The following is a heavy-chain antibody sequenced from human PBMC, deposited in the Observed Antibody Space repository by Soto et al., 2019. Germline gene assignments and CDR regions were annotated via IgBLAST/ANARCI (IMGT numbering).Heavy chain of an antibody. CDR3: ARAASYYGLDV. Sequence: VQLVESGGGLIQPGGSLRLSCAASGFTVSTNYMSWVRQAPGKGLEWVSVIYSGGTTYFADSVKGRFTISRDNSKNTLYLQMXSLRAEDTAVYFCARAASYYGLDVWGQGTTVTVSS. V-gene: IGHV3-53*01. CDR2: IYSGGTT. J-gene: IGHJ6*02. CDR1: GFTVSTNY.